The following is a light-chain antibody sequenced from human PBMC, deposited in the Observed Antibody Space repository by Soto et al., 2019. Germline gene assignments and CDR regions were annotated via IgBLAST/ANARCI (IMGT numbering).Light chain of an antibody. CDR3: QQSYSTPRLYT. Sequence: DIQMTQPPSSLSASVGDRVTITCRASQSISSYLNWYQQKPGKAPKLLIYAASSLQTAVPSRFSGSGSGTDFTLTISSLQPEDFATYYCQQSYSTPRLYTFGQGTKLEIK. CDR2: AAS. CDR1: QSISSY. V-gene: IGKV1-39*01. J-gene: IGKJ2*01.